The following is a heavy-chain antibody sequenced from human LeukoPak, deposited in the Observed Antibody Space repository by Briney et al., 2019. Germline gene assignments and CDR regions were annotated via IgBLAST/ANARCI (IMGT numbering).Heavy chain of an antibody. CDR1: GISLSNYA. D-gene: IGHD1-26*01. V-gene: IGHV3-23*01. CDR2: ISERGGST. J-gene: IGHJ6*01. CDR3: AKMKGHPLPKYYMDV. Sequence: GGSLRLSCVVSGISLSNYAMTWVRQAPGKGLEWVSYISERGGSTTYADSVKGRFTISRDTSLNTLYLQMNSLRAEDTAIYYCAKMKGHPLPKYYMDVWGQGTTVTVSS.